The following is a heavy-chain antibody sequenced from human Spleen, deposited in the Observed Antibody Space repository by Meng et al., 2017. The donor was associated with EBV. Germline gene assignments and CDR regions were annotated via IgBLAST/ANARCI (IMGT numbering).Heavy chain of an antibody. V-gene: IGHV4-4*02. CDR3: ARGKTWIAAAGTFDY. D-gene: IGHD6-13*01. CDR2: IYHSGST. J-gene: IGHJ4*02. Sequence: QVSLQEPGPGLVKPSGTLSRTCAVSGGSISSSNWWSWVRQPPGKGLEWIGEIYHSGSTNYNPSLKSRVTISIDKSKNQFSLKLNSVTAADTALYYCARGKTWIAAAGTFDYWGQGTLVTVSS. CDR1: GGSISSSNW.